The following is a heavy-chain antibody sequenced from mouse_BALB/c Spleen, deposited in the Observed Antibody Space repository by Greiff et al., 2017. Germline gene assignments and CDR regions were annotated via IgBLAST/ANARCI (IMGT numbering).Heavy chain of an antibody. J-gene: IGHJ2*01. CDR2: ISSGGSYT. V-gene: IGHV5-6*02. CDR3: ARQGYLDY. CDR1: GFTFSSYG. Sequence: DVMLVESGGDLVKPGGSLKLSCAASGFTFSSYGMSWVRQTPDKRLEWVATISSGGSYTYYPDSVKGRFTISRDNAKNTLYLQMSSLKSEDTAMYYCARQGYLDYWGQGTTLTVSS.